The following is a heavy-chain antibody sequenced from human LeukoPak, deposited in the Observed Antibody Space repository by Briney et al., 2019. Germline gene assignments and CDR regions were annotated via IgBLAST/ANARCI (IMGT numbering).Heavy chain of an antibody. D-gene: IGHD3-3*01. Sequence: PSETLSLTCTVSGGSISSYYWSWIRQPAGKGLEWIGRIYTSGSTNYNPSLKGRVTMSVDTSKNQFSLKLSSVTAADTAVYYCARDGFHDFWSGYYLNWFDPWGQGTLVTVSS. V-gene: IGHV4-4*07. J-gene: IGHJ5*02. CDR3: ARDGFHDFWSGYYLNWFDP. CDR2: IYTSGST. CDR1: GGSISSYY.